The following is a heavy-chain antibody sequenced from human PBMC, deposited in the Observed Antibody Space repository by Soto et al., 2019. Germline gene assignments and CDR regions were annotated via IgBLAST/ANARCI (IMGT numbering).Heavy chain of an antibody. J-gene: IGHJ6*02. D-gene: IGHD7-27*01. CDR2: ISGDGGST. CDR1: GFTFDDYA. V-gene: IGHV3-43*02. Sequence: GGSLRLSCAASGFTFDDYAMHWVRQAPGKGLEWVSLISGDGGSTYYADSVKGRFTISRDNSKNSLYLQMNSLRTEETALYYCAKALGALSSYYYYGMDVWGQGTTVTVSS. CDR3: AKALGALSSYYYYGMDV.